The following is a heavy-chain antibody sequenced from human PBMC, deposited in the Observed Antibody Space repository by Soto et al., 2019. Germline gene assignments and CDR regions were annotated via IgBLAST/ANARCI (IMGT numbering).Heavy chain of an antibody. CDR2: INVYNGNT. V-gene: IGHV1-18*01. J-gene: IGHJ6*02. Sequence: ASVKVSCKASGYTFTNYGISWVRQAPGQGLEWMGWINVYNGNTKYAQKVQVRVTMTTDTSTSTAYMELRSLRSDDTAVYYCARVALLRNSGYDPDYYYGMDVWGQGTTVTVS. D-gene: IGHD5-12*01. CDR1: GYTFTNYG. CDR3: ARVALLRNSGYDPDYYYGMDV.